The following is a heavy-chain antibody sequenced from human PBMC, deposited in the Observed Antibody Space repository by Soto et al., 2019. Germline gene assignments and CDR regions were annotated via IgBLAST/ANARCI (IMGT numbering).Heavy chain of an antibody. CDR2: IDNSGGT. CDR3: ARRIVATETFDY. V-gene: IGHV4-59*08. CDR1: SVSISNYK. Sequence: SETLSLTCSVSSVSISNYKWSWIRQTPGKGLEWIGYIDNSGGTSHNPSLRSRVTMSVGTSPKQFSLRLTSVTAADTAVYYCARRIVATETFDYWGQGTLVTVSS. J-gene: IGHJ4*02. D-gene: IGHD5-12*01.